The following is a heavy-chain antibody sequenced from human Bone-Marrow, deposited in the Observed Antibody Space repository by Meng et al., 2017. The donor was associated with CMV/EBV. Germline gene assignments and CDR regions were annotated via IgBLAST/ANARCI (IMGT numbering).Heavy chain of an antibody. CDR3: ARELVVVTHYYFDY. D-gene: IGHD3-22*01. V-gene: IGHV4-4*07. J-gene: IGHJ4*02. Sequence: VSGGSIDCYYWSWIRQPAGKGLEWIGRIYTSGNTNYNPSLKSRVTMSVDTSKTQFSLKLTSVTAADTAVYFCARELVVVTHYYFDYWGQGTLVTVSS. CDR1: GGSIDCYY. CDR2: IYTSGNT.